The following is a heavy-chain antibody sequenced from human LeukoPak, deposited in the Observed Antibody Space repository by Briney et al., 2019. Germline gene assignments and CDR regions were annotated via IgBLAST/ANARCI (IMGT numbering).Heavy chain of an antibody. J-gene: IGHJ4*02. CDR3: ARGAPNYDYVWGSYRSYYFDY. CDR2: IYSGGST. D-gene: IGHD3-16*02. CDR1: RFTASSNY. Sequence: GGSLRLSCAPSRFTASSNYMSWVRQAPRKGLEWVSVIYSGGSTYYADSVKGRFTISRDNSKNTLYLQMNSMRAEDTAVYYCARGAPNYDYVWGSYRSYYFDYWGQGTLVTVSS. V-gene: IGHV3-66*01.